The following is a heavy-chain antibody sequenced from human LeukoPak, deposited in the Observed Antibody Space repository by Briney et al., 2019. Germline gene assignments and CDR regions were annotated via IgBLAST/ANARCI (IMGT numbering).Heavy chain of an antibody. CDR2: INHSGST. Sequence: PSETLSLTCAVYGGSFSGYYWSWIRQPPGKGLEWIGEINHSGSTNYNPSLKSRVTISVDTSKNQFSLKLSSVTAADTAVYYCARYPAYYYDSSGYNNWFDPWGQGTLVTVSS. V-gene: IGHV4-34*01. D-gene: IGHD3-22*01. CDR3: ARYPAYYYDSSGYNNWFDP. CDR1: GGSFSGYY. J-gene: IGHJ5*02.